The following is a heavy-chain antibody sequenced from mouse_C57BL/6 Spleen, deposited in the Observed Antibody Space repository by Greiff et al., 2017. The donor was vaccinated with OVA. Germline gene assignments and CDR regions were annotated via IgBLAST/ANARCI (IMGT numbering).Heavy chain of an antibody. V-gene: IGHV1-81*01. CDR3: ARTSYDSEGAVFDY. CDR2: IYPRSGNT. CDR1: GYTFTSYG. Sequence: QVQLQQSGAELARPGASVKLSCKASGYTFTSYGISWVKQRTGQGLEWIGEIYPRSGNTYYNEKFKGKATLTADKSSSTAYMELRSLTSEDSAVYFCARTSYDSEGAVFDYWGQGTTLTVSS. J-gene: IGHJ2*01. D-gene: IGHD2-4*01.